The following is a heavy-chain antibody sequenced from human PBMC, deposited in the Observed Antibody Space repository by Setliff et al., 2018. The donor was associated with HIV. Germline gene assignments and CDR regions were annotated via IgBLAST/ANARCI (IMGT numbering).Heavy chain of an antibody. J-gene: IGHJ5*02. CDR1: GDSMSRHY. V-gene: IGHV4-59*08. CDR2: IYSNGNT. D-gene: IGHD6-13*01. CDR3: ARSPIAAGTTTISARTNWFDP. Sequence: SETLSLTCTVSGDSMSRHYWSWIRQPPGKGLEFIGNIYSNGNTKYNPSLKSRVIMSVDMSNHQVSLRLSSVTAADTAVYYCARSPIAAGTTTISARTNWFDPWGQGTLVTVSS.